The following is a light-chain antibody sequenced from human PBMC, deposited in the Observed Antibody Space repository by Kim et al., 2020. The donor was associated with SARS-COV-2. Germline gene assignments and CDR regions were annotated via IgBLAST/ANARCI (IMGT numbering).Light chain of an antibody. CDR2: KAS. CDR1: QSISSW. V-gene: IGKV1-5*03. Sequence: DIQMTQSLSTLSASVGDTVTITCRASQSISSWLAWYQQKPGKAPKVLIYKASSLESGVPSRFSGSGSGTEFTLTISSLQPDDFATYYCQEYISWTFGQGTKVDIK. CDR3: QEYISWT. J-gene: IGKJ1*01.